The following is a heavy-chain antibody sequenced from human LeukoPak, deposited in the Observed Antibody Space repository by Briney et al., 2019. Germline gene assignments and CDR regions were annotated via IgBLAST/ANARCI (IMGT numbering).Heavy chain of an antibody. J-gene: IGHJ3*02. D-gene: IGHD3-22*01. CDR2: IYYSGST. CDR1: GGSISSSSYY. V-gene: IGHV4-39*01. Sequence: SETLSLTCTVSGGSISSSSYYWGWIRQPPGKGLEWIGSIYYSGSTYYNPSLKSRVTISVDTSKNQFSLKLSSVTAADTAVYYCARHESSGYYWVSFDIWGQGTMVTVSS. CDR3: ARHESSGYYWVSFDI.